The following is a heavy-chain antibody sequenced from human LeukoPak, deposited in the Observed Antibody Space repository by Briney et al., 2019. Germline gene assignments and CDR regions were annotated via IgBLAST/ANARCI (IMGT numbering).Heavy chain of an antibody. D-gene: IGHD2-15*01. CDR1: GFTFSSYA. CDR2: ISGSGGST. V-gene: IGHV3-23*01. Sequence: GGSLRLSCAASGFTFSSYAMSWVRQAPGKGLEWVSAISGSGGSTYYADSVKGRFTISRDNSKNTLYLQMNSLRAEDTAVYYCAKVGWPHSAPTYYFDYWGQGTLVTVSS. CDR3: AKVGWPHSAPTYYFDY. J-gene: IGHJ4*02.